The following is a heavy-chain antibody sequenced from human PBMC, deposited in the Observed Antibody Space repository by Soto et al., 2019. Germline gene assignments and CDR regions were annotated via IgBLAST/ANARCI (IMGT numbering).Heavy chain of an antibody. CDR2: ISYDGSNK. J-gene: IGHJ4*02. CDR3: ARGPSTMTRFDX. D-gene: IGHD3-22*01. V-gene: IGHV3-30-3*01. CDR1: GFTFSSYA. Sequence: GGSLRLSCAASGFTFSSYAMHWVRQAPGKGLEWVSVISYDGSNKYYADSVKGRFTISRDNSKNTLYLQMNSLRAEDTAVYYCARGPSTMTRFDXWGQGTLVTVSX.